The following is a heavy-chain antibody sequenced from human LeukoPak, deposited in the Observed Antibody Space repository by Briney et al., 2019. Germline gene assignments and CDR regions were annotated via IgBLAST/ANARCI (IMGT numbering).Heavy chain of an antibody. D-gene: IGHD3-10*01. CDR1: GFTFSSYA. CDR2: ISGSGGST. Sequence: PGGSLRLSCAASGFTFSSYAMSWVRQAPGKGLEWVSAISGSGGSTYYADSVKGRFTISRDNSKNTLYLQMNSLRAEDTAVYYCARVVRGGSGSYYVDYWGQGTLVTVSS. V-gene: IGHV3-23*01. J-gene: IGHJ4*02. CDR3: ARVVRGGSGSYYVDY.